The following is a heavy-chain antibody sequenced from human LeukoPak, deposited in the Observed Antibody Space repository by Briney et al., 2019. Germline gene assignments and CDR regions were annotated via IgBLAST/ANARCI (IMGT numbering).Heavy chain of an antibody. Sequence: GESLKISCKGSGYSFTSYWIGWVRQMPGKGLEWMGIIYPGDSDTRYSPSFQGQVTISADKSISTAYLQWSSLKASDTAMYYCARLERITMVRGVDFNWFDPWGQGTLVTVSS. CDR2: IYPGDSDT. V-gene: IGHV5-51*01. CDR1: GYSFTSYW. J-gene: IGHJ5*02. CDR3: ARLERITMVRGVDFNWFDP. D-gene: IGHD3-10*01.